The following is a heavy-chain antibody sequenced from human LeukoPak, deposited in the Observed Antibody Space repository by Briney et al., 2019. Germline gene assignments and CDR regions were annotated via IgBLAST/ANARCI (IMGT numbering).Heavy chain of an antibody. CDR3: ARPHCSSTSCYPYWYFDL. V-gene: IGHV4-39*07. Sequence: PSETLSLTCTVSGGSISSSYSYWGWIRQPPGKGLEWIGNIYYSGSTYYSPSLTSRVTVSVDTSENQFSLKLTSVTAADTAVYYCARPHCSSTSCYPYWYFDLWGRGTLVTVSS. CDR1: GGSISSSYSY. J-gene: IGHJ2*01. D-gene: IGHD2-2*01. CDR2: IYYSGST.